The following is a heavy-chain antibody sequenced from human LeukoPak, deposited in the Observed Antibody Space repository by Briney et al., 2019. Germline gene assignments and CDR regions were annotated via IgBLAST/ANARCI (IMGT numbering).Heavy chain of an antibody. CDR2: IYYSGST. D-gene: IGHD4-11*01. Sequence: SETLSHTCTVSGGSISSSSYYWGWIRQPPGKGLEWIGSIYYSGSTYYNPSLKSRVTISVDTSKNQFSLKLSSVTAADTAVYYCARDSNWYPVDYWGQGTLVTVAS. CDR1: GGSISSSSYY. V-gene: IGHV4-39*01. CDR3: ARDSNWYPVDY. J-gene: IGHJ4*02.